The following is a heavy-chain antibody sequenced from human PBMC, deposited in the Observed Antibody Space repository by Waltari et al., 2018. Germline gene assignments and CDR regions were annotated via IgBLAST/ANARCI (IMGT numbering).Heavy chain of an antibody. V-gene: IGHV3-30*18. D-gene: IGHD3-22*01. J-gene: IGHJ4*02. CDR3: AKEGNWRYSDNSGYYFDN. CDR1: GFTFSSYG. Sequence: QVHLVESGGGVVQPGRSLRLSCSASGFTFSSYGMHWVRQAPGKGLEWVALIWYDGGDKYYADSVKGRFTSARDNSKNKLYLQMSSLRAEDTAIDYCAKEGNWRYSDNSGYYFDNWGQGTLVTVSS. CDR2: IWYDGGDK.